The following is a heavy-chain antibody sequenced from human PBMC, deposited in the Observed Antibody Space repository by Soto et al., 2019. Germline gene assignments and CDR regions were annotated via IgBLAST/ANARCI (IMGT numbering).Heavy chain of an antibody. CDR2: INPNSGGT. J-gene: IGHJ6*01. V-gene: IGHV1-2*02. Sequence: ASVKVSCKASGYTFTGYYMHWVRQAPGQGLEWMGWINPNSGGTNYAQKFQGRVTMTRDTSISTAYMELSRLRSDDTAVYYCAKDLVTTGVYYYYYGMDVWGQGTTVTVS. CDR1: GYTFTGYY. CDR3: AKDLVTTGVYYYYYGMDV. D-gene: IGHD4-17*01.